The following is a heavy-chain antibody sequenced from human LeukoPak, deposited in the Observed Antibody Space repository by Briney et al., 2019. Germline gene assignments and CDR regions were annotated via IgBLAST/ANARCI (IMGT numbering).Heavy chain of an antibody. Sequence: QPGRSLRLSCAASGFTFSSYGMHWVRQAPGKGLEWVAVISYDGSNKYYADSVKGRFTISRHNSQSTLFLEMNSMRPEDTAVYFCARVDYYDRSGYYTWYFDLWGRGTQVTVSS. CDR3: ARVDYYDRSGYYTWYFDL. CDR2: ISYDGSNK. CDR1: GFTFSSYG. D-gene: IGHD3-22*01. V-gene: IGHV3-30*03. J-gene: IGHJ2*01.